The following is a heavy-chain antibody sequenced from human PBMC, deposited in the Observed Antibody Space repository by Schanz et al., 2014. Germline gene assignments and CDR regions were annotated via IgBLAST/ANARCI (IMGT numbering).Heavy chain of an antibody. Sequence: VQLVESGGGLVQPGGSLRLSCAASGFTLSSYGMHWVRQAPGKGLEWVAAMSYDGSIKYYGDSVKGRFTISRDNSKNTLYLHMNTLRSEDTAVYYCAKDSTHIDIVLVPTAIDYWGQGTLVTVSS. D-gene: IGHD2-2*01. CDR3: AKDSTHIDIVLVPTAIDY. CDR1: GFTLSSYG. J-gene: IGHJ4*02. V-gene: IGHV3-30*18. CDR2: MSYDGSIK.